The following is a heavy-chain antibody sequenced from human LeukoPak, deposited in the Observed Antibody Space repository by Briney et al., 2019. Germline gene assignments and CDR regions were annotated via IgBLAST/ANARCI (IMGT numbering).Heavy chain of an antibody. CDR1: GGSFSGYY. Sequence: SETLSLTCAVYGGSFSGYYWSWIRQPPGKGLEWIGEINHSGSTNYNPSLKSRVTISVDTSKNQFSLKLSSVTAADTAVYYCARDARIFGDNRFDPWGQGALVTVSS. V-gene: IGHV4-34*01. J-gene: IGHJ5*02. CDR3: ARDARIFGDNRFDP. D-gene: IGHD3-3*01. CDR2: INHSGST.